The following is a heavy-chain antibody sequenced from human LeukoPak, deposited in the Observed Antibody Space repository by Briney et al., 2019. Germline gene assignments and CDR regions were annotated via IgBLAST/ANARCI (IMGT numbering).Heavy chain of an antibody. CDR1: GFTFSSYW. J-gene: IGHJ3*02. Sequence: GGSLRLSCAASGFTFSSYWMHWVRQAPGKGLVWVSRINSDGSSTSYADSVKGRFTISRDNAKNTLYLQMNSLRAEDTAVYYCARDPDFWSGAFPFDIWGQGTMVTVSS. CDR3: ARDPDFWSGAFPFDI. V-gene: IGHV3-74*01. CDR2: INSDGSST. D-gene: IGHD3-3*01.